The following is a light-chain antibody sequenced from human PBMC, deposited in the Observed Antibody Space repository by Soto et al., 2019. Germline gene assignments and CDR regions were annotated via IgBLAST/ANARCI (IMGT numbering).Light chain of an antibody. Sequence: DIQMTQSPSSLSASVGDRVTITCRASQSISNYLNWYQQKPGKAPKLLIYAASSMQSGVPSRFSGSVSGKNLTLPISSLQPDDSETYYCQQSFSPLWTFGQGTKGEV. CDR2: AAS. CDR3: QQSFSPLWT. J-gene: IGKJ1*01. V-gene: IGKV1-39*01. CDR1: QSISNY.